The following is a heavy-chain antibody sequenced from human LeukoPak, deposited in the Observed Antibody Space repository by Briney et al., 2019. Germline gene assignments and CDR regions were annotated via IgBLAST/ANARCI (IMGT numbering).Heavy chain of an antibody. J-gene: IGHJ6*03. V-gene: IGHV4-59*01. D-gene: IGHD6-13*01. CDR3: ARTTEAHSWQTRYYSYYMDV. CDR1: CGSISNYY. CDR2: IYYSGST. Sequence: SETLSLTCTVSCGSISNYYWSWIRQPPGKGREGSVYIYYSGSTNYNPSLKSRVTISVDTSKNQFSLKLRSVPAADTAVYYCARTTEAHSWQTRYYSYYMDVWGKGTTVTVSS.